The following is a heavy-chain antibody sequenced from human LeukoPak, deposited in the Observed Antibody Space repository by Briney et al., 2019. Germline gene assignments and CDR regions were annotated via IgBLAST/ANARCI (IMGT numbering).Heavy chain of an antibody. CDR1: GGSISSSSYY. D-gene: IGHD3-22*01. J-gene: IGHJ3*02. Sequence: SETLSLTCTVSGGSISSSSYYWGWIRQPPGKGLEWIGSIYYSGSTYYNPSLKSRVTISVDTSKNQFSLKLSSVTAADTAVYYCARHRKRITMIVVVSRDAFDIWGQGTMVTVSS. CDR2: IYYSGST. V-gene: IGHV4-39*01. CDR3: ARHRKRITMIVVVSRDAFDI.